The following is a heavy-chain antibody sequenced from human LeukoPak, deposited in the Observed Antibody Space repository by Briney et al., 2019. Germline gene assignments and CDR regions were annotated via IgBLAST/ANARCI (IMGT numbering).Heavy chain of an antibody. CDR3: AREEYGDYGFDY. CDR1: GFTFSSYS. Sequence: PGGSLRLSCAASGFTFSSYSMNWVRQAPGKGLDWVSSISSSSSYIYYADSVKGRFTISRDNAKNSLYLQMNSLRAEDTAVYYCAREEYGDYGFDYWGQGTLVTVSS. J-gene: IGHJ4*02. V-gene: IGHV3-21*01. D-gene: IGHD4-17*01. CDR2: ISSSSSYI.